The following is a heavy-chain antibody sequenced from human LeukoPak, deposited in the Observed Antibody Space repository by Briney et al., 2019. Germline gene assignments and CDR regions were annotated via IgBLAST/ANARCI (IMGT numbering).Heavy chain of an antibody. D-gene: IGHD3-10*01. CDR1: GFTISSYS. V-gene: IGHV3-21*01. Sequence: GGSLRLSCAASGFTISSYSMNWVRQAPGKGLEWVSSISSSSSYIYYADSVKGRFTISRDNAKNSLYLQMNSLRAEDTAVYYCARTGRGVIYYFDYWGQGTLVTVPS. J-gene: IGHJ4*02. CDR2: ISSSSSYI. CDR3: ARTGRGVIYYFDY.